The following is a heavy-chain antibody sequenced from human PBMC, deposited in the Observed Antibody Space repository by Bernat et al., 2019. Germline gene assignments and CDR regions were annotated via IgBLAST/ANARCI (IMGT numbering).Heavy chain of an antibody. CDR3: TKGGYSHYAPFDY. D-gene: IGHD4-4*01. CDR2: INPSGIKT. Sequence: EVQLVESGGGLVQPGGSLRLSCAASGFTFSSYAMNWVRQTPGKGLGWVSSINPSGIKTYYADSVTGRFTISRDNSKNTVILEMNTLRDEDVALYYCTKGGYSHYAPFDYWGQGTQVTVSA. CDR1: GFTFSSYA. J-gene: IGHJ4*02. V-gene: IGHV3-23*04.